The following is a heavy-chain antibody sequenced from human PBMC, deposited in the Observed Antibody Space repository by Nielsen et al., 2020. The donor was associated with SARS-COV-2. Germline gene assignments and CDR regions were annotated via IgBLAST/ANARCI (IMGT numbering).Heavy chain of an antibody. V-gene: IGHV5-10-1*04. CDR3: ARMYYYDSSPSG. CDR1: GYSFTSYW. D-gene: IGHD3-22*01. CDR2: IDPSDSYT. Sequence: GESLKISCKGSGYSFTSYWISWVRQMPGKGLEWMGRIDPSDSYTNYSPSFQGQVTISADKSISTAYLQWSSLKASDTAMYYCARMYYYDSSPSGWGQGTLVTVSS. J-gene: IGHJ4*02.